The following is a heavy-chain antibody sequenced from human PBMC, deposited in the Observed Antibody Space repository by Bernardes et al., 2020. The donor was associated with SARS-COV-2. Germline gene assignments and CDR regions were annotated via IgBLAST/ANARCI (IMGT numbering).Heavy chain of an antibody. CDR2: IYSTGTT. J-gene: IGHJ1*01. CDR3: AKDPGLIMVKGLTMTAIPGYFQN. V-gene: IGHV4-4*07. CDR1: GGSISSDF. D-gene: IGHD3-22*01. Sequence: SETLSLTCTVSGGSISSDFWSWIRQPAGKGLEWIGRIYSTGTTNYNPSLKSRVTMSVDTSKNQFSLKVTSLTAADTAVYYCAKDPGLIMVKGLTMTAIPGYFQNWGQGTPVTVSS.